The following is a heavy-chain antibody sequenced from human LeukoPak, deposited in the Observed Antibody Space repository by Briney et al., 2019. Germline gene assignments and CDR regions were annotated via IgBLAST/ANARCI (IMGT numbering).Heavy chain of an antibody. CDR2: INWNGGRT. V-gene: IGHV3-20*04. J-gene: IGHJ5*02. D-gene: IGHD1-26*01. CDR1: GFTLDDYG. CDR3: ARVIVGATRWFDP. Sequence: GGSLRLSCAASGFTLDDYGMSWVRQAPGKGLEWVSDINWNGGRTGYTDSVKGRFTISRDNAKNSLYLQMNSLRAEDTALYYCARVIVGATRWFDPWGQGTLVTVSP.